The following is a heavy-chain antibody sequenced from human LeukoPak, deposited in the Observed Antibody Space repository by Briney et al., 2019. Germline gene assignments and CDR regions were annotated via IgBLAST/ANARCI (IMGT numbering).Heavy chain of an antibody. V-gene: IGHV1-18*01. CDR1: GYRFTSYG. D-gene: IGHD1-26*01. CDR3: ARDGGSYSIAFDI. Sequence: ASVKVSCKASGYRFTSYGITWVRQAPGQGLEWMGWISGYNGNTNYAQKFQGRATMSTDTSTTTAYMDLRSLRSDDTAVYYCARDGGSYSIAFDIWGQGTMVTVSS. CDR2: ISGYNGNT. J-gene: IGHJ3*02.